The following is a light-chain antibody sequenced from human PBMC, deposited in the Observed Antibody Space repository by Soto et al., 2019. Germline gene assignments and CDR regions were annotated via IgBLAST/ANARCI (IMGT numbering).Light chain of an antibody. Sequence: EIMMTQSPGTLSASPGERATLSCRASQSVSSNLAWYQQKPGQAPRLLIYAVSTRATSIPARFSGSGSGTEFTLTISSLQSEDFAVYYCQQYNKWPLTFGKGTKVEIK. CDR3: QQYNKWPLT. V-gene: IGKV3-15*01. J-gene: IGKJ1*01. CDR2: AVS. CDR1: QSVSSN.